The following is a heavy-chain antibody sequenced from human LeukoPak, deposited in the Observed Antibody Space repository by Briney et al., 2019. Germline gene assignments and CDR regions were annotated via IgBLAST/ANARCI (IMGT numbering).Heavy chain of an antibody. D-gene: IGHD6-25*01. CDR2: INPDRGGT. CDR1: GNTFAGHN. CDR3: AISIQAAAIPAFDY. Sequence: ASVKVSCRAPGNTFAGHNIHWMRQAPGQGLELMGWINPDRGGTDYARQFQGRVTMTSDTSIRAAYMELSSLVSEDSAVYFCAISIQAAAIPAFDYWGQGTLVTVSS. J-gene: IGHJ4*02. V-gene: IGHV1-2*02.